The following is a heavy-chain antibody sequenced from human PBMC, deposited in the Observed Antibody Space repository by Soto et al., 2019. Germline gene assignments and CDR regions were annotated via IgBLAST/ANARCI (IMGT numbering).Heavy chain of an antibody. J-gene: IGHJ4*02. CDR2: ISGYNGNS. Sequence: QVQLVQSGAEVKKPGASVKVSCKASGYTFTSYGISWVRQAPGQGLEWMGRISGYNGNSNYAQNLQGRVTMTTDTSTSTAYMELRSLRSDDTAVYYCSREDIQDIVVVVVAPEGLGYWGQGTLVTVSS. CDR1: GYTFTSYG. CDR3: SREDIQDIVVVVVAPEGLGY. D-gene: IGHD2-15*01. V-gene: IGHV1-18*01.